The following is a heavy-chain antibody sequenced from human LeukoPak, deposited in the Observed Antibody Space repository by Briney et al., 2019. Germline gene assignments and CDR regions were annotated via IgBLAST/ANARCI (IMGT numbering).Heavy chain of an antibody. CDR1: GYRHTSYQ. CDR3: ARQGPDDDILTGLSY. Sequence: GESLKLYCKGCGYRHTSYQMGGVRQLTGEGLEWRGIIYPGDSDTRYRPSFQGQVTISADKSISNAHLQWSSLKASDTAMYYCARQGPDDDILTGLSYWGKGTLVTVSS. D-gene: IGHD3-9*01. J-gene: IGHJ4*02. V-gene: IGHV5-51*01. CDR2: IYPGDSDT.